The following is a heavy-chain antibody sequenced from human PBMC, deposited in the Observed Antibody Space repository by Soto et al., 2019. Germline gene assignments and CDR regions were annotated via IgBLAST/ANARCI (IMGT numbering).Heavy chain of an antibody. V-gene: IGHV1-18*01. CDR1: GYTLNNFG. J-gene: IGHJ4*02. Sequence: QVQLVQSGAEVKKPGASVKVSCKASGYTLNNFGISWVRQAPGQGLEWMGWISAYNGNTNYAQNSQGRVTMTTDTSTSAAYMEPRSLRSDDSAVFYSARGGTPIDYGGQGTLVTVSS. CDR2: ISAYNGNT. D-gene: IGHD3-16*01. CDR3: ARGGTPIDY.